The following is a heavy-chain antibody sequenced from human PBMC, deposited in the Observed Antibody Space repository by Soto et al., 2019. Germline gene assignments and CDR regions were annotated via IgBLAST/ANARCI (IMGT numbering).Heavy chain of an antibody. D-gene: IGHD1-26*01. CDR2: IYHSGST. V-gene: IGHV4-4*02. CDR1: GGSISSSNW. J-gene: IGHJ6*02. CDR3: AKVSGSYYYGMDV. Sequence: SVPLSVTCAVAGGSISSSNWWSWVRQPPGKGLEWIGEIYHSGSTNYNPSLKSRVTISVDKSKNQFSLKLSSVTAADTAVYYCAKVSGSYYYGMDVWGQGTTVTVS.